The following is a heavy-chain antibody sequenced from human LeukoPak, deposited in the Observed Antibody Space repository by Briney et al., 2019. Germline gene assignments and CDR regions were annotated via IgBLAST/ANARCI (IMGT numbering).Heavy chain of an antibody. CDR3: ARGPKGGSYR. CDR1: GGSISSGSYY. D-gene: IGHD3-16*01. Sequence: SQTLSLTCTVSGGSISSGSYYWSWIRQPAGKGLEWIGRIYTSGSTNYNPSLKSRVTISVDTSKNQFSLKLSSVTAADTAVCYCARGPKGGSYRWGQGTLVTVSS. V-gene: IGHV4-61*02. CDR2: IYTSGST. J-gene: IGHJ4*02.